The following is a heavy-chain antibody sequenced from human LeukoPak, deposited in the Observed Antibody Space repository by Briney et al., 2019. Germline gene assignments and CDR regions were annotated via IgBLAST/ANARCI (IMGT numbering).Heavy chain of an antibody. CDR3: ATDLMGARFFDI. Sequence: AASVKVSCKVSGYTLTELSIHWVRQAPGKGRVWVGDFYPEDDETIYAQKFQGNVTMTEDTSTDTAYMELSSLRSEDTAVYYCATDLMGARFFDIWGQGTMVTVSS. J-gene: IGHJ3*02. D-gene: IGHD1-26*01. CDR1: GYTLTELS. V-gene: IGHV1-24*01. CDR2: FYPEDDET.